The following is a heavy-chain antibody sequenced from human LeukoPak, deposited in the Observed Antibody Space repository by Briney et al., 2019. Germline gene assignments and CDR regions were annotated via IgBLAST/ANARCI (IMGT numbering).Heavy chain of an antibody. Sequence: GGSLRLSCAASGFTFSSYGMHWVREAPGKGLGWVSVISYDGSNKYYADSVKGRFTISRDNSKNTLYLQMNSLRAEDTAVYYCASRGFYYDFWSAADYWGQGTLVTVSS. J-gene: IGHJ4*02. V-gene: IGHV3-30*03. CDR2: ISYDGSNK. D-gene: IGHD3-3*01. CDR1: GFTFSSYG. CDR3: ASRGFYYDFWSAADY.